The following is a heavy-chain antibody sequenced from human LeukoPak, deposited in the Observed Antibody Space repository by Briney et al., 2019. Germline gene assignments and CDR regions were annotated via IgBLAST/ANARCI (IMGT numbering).Heavy chain of an antibody. CDR1: GGTFSSYA. CDR3: ATDKMRAVAGGHYYYGMDV. CDR2: IIPIFGTA. D-gene: IGHD6-19*01. Sequence: ASVKVSCKASGGTFSSYAISWVRQAPGQGLEWMGGIIPIFGTANYAQKFQGRVTMTEDTSTDTAYMELSSLRSEDTAVYYCATDKMRAVAGGHYYYGMDVWGQGTTVTVSS. V-gene: IGHV1-69*06. J-gene: IGHJ6*02.